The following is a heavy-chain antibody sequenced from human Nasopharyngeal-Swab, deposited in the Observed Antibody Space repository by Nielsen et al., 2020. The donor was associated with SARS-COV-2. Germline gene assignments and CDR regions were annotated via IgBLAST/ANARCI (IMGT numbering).Heavy chain of an antibody. Sequence: GESLKISCAASGFTFSSYSMNWVRQAPGKGLEWVSYISSSSSTIYYADSVKGRFTISRDNAKNSLYLQMNSLRDEDTAVYYCASNVLLWFGELLYAGAFDIWGQGTMVTVSS. D-gene: IGHD3-10*01. V-gene: IGHV3-48*02. J-gene: IGHJ3*02. CDR1: GFTFSSYS. CDR2: ISSSSSTI. CDR3: ASNVLLWFGELLYAGAFDI.